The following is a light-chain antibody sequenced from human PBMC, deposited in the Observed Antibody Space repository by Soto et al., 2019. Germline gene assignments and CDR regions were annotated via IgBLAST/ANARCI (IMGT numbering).Light chain of an antibody. V-gene: IGKV3-20*01. CDR2: GAA. CDR3: QQYGSAPYT. Sequence: IALTQSPGTLSLSPGDIATLSCRAGQALNSNFQAWYQLGPYQAPSNYLACYQQKPGHAPSLLIFGAASRATVIPDRLSGSESGTDFTLTISLLEPAALAGYFCQQYGSAPYTFGPGARGEI. J-gene: IGKJ3*01. CDR1: QALNSNFQAWYQLGPYQAPSNY.